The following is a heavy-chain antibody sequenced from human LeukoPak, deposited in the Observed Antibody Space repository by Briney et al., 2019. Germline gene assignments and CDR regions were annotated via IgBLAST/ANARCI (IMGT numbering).Heavy chain of an antibody. V-gene: IGHV3-23*01. J-gene: IGHJ4*02. CDR2: ISDSGGRT. CDR1: GFTFSSYD. Sequence: PGGSLRLSCAASGFTFSSYDMYWVRQAPGKGLEWVSAISDSGGRTYYADSVQGRFTISRDNSKNTLYLQMSSLRAEDTAVYYCARAPWIAACDYWGQGTLVTVSS. CDR3: ARAPWIAACDY. D-gene: IGHD6-6*01.